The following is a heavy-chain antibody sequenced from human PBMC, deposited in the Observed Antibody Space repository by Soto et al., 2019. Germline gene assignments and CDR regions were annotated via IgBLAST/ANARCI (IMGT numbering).Heavy chain of an antibody. D-gene: IGHD3-22*01. CDR3: AKGHGYYDSSVTDAFDI. J-gene: IGHJ3*02. CDR2: ISGSGGST. Sequence: GGSLRLSCAASGFTFSSYAMSWVRQAPGKGLEWVSAISGSGGSTYYADSVKGRFTISRDNSKNTLYLQMNSLRAEDTAVYYCAKGHGYYDSSVTDAFDIWGQGTMVTVSS. CDR1: GFTFSSYA. V-gene: IGHV3-23*01.